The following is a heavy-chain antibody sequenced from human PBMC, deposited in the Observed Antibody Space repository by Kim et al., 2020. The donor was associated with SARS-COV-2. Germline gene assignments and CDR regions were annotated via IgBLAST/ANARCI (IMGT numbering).Heavy chain of an antibody. J-gene: IGHJ3*02. V-gene: IGHV1-8*01. CDR3: ASPYGSGSSYAFDI. D-gene: IGHD3-10*01. Sequence: AQKFQGRVTMTRNTSISTAYMELSSLRSEDTAVYYCASPYGSGSSYAFDIWGQGTMVTVSS.